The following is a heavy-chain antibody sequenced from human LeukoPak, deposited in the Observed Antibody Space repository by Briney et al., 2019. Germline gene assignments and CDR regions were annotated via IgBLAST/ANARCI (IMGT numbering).Heavy chain of an antibody. V-gene: IGHV4-59*01. CDR1: GGSISSYY. J-gene: IGHJ3*02. Sequence: SETLSLTCTVSGGSISSYYWSWIRQPPGKGLEWIGYIYYSGSTNYNPFLKSRVTISVDTSKNQFSLKLSSVTAADTAVYYCARERLGEGAFDIWGQGTMVTVSS. CDR2: IYYSGST. D-gene: IGHD3-10*01. CDR3: ARERLGEGAFDI.